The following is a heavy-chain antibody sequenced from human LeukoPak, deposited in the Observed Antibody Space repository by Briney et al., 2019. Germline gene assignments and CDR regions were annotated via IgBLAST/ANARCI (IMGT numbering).Heavy chain of an antibody. D-gene: IGHD3-3*01. J-gene: IGHJ3*02. V-gene: IGHV4-38-2*01. CDR2: IYHSGST. CDR1: GYSISSGYC. CDR3: ARQLLRFLEWLSNPGAFDI. Sequence: SETLSLTCAVSGYSISSGYCWGWIRQPPGKGLEWIGSIYHSGSTYYNPSLKSRVTISVDTPKNQFSLKLSSVTAADTAVYYCARQLLRFLEWLSNPGAFDIWGQGTMVTVSS.